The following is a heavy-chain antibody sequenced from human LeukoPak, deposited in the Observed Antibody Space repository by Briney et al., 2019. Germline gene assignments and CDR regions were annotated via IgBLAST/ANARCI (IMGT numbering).Heavy chain of an antibody. CDR1: GFTFSSYA. Sequence: GGSLRLSCAASGFTFSSYAMSWVRQAPGKGLEWVSAISGGSTYYADSVKGRFTISRDNSKNTLYLQMNSLRAEDTAVYYCAREGATVTDAFDIWGQGTLVTVSS. CDR2: ISGGST. CDR3: AREGATVTDAFDI. V-gene: IGHV3-23*01. D-gene: IGHD4-17*01. J-gene: IGHJ3*02.